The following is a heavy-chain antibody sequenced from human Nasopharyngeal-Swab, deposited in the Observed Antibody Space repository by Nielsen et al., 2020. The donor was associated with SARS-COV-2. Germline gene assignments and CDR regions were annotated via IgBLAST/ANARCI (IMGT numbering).Heavy chain of an antibody. D-gene: IGHD3-10*01. CDR3: ARVSTMVRGVIRSHYYYGMDV. J-gene: IGHJ6*02. V-gene: IGHV4-34*01. CDR2: INHSGST. Sequence: GSLRLSCAVYGGSFSGYYWSWIRQPPGKGLEWIGEINHSGSTNYNPSLKSRVTISLDTSKNQFSLKLSSVTAADTAVYYCARVSTMVRGVIRSHYYYGMDVWGQGTTVTVSS. CDR1: GGSFSGYY.